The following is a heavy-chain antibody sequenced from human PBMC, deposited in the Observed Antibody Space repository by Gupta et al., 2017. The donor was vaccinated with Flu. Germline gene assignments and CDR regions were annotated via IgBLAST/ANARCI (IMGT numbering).Heavy chain of an antibody. CDR3: SQLYRLDP. V-gene: IGHV3-15*01. CDR1: GFSVSNAW. Sequence: EVQLVQSGGNLVEPGGSLRLSCAASGFSVSNAWMHWVRQAPGKGLEWVGLIRSESDGGTTDYAAPVKGRFTISRDGSKNTLYLQMDSLKTDDTAVYYCSQLYRLDPWGQGTLVTVSS. D-gene: IGHD3-10*01. J-gene: IGHJ5*02. CDR2: IRSESDGGTT.